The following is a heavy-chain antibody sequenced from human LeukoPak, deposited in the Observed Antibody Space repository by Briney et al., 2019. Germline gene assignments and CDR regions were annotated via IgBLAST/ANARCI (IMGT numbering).Heavy chain of an antibody. Sequence: PWGSLRLSCAASGFTFSSYAMSWVRQAPGKGLEWVSAISGSGGSTYYADSVKGRFTISRDNSKNTLYLQMNSLRAEDTAVYYCAKAYIVVVTALWDYWGQGTLVTVSS. CDR2: ISGSGGST. J-gene: IGHJ4*02. V-gene: IGHV3-23*01. CDR3: AKAYIVVVTALWDY. CDR1: GFTFSSYA. D-gene: IGHD2-21*02.